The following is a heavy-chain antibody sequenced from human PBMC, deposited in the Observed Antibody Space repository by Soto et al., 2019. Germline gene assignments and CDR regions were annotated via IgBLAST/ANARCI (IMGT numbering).Heavy chain of an antibody. Sequence: GESLKISCTGVGYSFTSYWIGWVRQMPGKGLEWMGVIYPGDSDTRYSPSFQGQVTISADKSITTAYLQWSSLKASDTAMYYCARGYCTTTICDPWFDPWGQGTLVTVS. CDR2: IYPGDSDT. D-gene: IGHD2-2*01. CDR3: ARGYCTTTICDPWFDP. V-gene: IGHV5-51*01. J-gene: IGHJ5*02. CDR1: GYSFTSYW.